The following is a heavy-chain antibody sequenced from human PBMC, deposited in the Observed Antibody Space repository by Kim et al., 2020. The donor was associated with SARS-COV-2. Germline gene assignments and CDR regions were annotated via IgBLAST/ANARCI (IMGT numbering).Heavy chain of an antibody. CDR2: IYYNGST. D-gene: IGHD2-15*01. V-gene: IGHV4-31*03. CDR1: GGSISSGGYF. Sequence: SETLSLTCTVTGGSISSGGYFWTWIRQHPGKCLEWLGYIYYNGSTSYNPSLKSRLTISLDTSKNHFSLRLSSVTAADTSVYYCARDLVVVGATYYYYYAMDGWGQGTTVTVSS. CDR3: ARDLVVVGATYYYYYAMDG. J-gene: IGHJ6*02.